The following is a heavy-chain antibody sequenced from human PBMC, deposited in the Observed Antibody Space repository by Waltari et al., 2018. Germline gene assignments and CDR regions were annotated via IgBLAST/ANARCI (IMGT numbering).Heavy chain of an antibody. Sequence: QVQLVQSGAEVKKPGSSVKVSRKASGGTFSSYTISWVRQAPGQGLEWMGRIIPILGIANYAQKFKGRVTITADKSTSTAYMELSSLRSEDTAVYYCARRGYCSSTSCSEGYDYWGQGTLVTVSS. D-gene: IGHD2-2*01. CDR3: ARRGYCSSTSCSEGYDY. V-gene: IGHV1-69*02. CDR1: GGTFSSYT. CDR2: IIPILGIA. J-gene: IGHJ4*02.